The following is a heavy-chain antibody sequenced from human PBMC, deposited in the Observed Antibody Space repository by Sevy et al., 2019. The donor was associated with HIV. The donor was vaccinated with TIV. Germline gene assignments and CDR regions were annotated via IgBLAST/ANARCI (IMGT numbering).Heavy chain of an antibody. D-gene: IGHD1-26*01. J-gene: IGHJ4*02. Sequence: SETLSITCTVSGGSISSYYWSWIRQPPGKGLEWIGYIYYSGSTNYNPSLKRRGTISVDTSKNQFSLKLTPVTAADTALYYCAGEPQPRWALGARFFDYWGQGTLVTVSS. CDR1: GGSISSYY. V-gene: IGHV4-59*01. CDR3: AGEPQPRWALGARFFDY. CDR2: IYYSGST.